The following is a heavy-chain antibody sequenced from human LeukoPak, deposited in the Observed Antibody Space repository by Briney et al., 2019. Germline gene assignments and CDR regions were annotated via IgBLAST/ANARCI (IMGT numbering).Heavy chain of an antibody. D-gene: IGHD1-26*01. CDR2: ISYDGSNK. Sequence: AGRSLRLSCAASGFTFSSYGMHWVRQAPGKGLEWVAVISYDGSNKYYADSVKGRFTISRDNSKNTLYLQMNSLRAEDTAVYYCAKDLERIVGAPGAFDIWGQGTMVTVSS. CDR3: AKDLERIVGAPGAFDI. V-gene: IGHV3-30*18. CDR1: GFTFSSYG. J-gene: IGHJ3*02.